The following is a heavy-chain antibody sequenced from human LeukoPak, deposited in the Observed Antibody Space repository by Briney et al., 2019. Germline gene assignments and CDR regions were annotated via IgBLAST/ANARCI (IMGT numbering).Heavy chain of an antibody. J-gene: IGHJ4*02. D-gene: IGHD2-2*01. V-gene: IGHV4-34*01. CDR3: ARRGYCSSTSCRYIDY. CDR2: INHSGST. CDR1: GGSFSGYY. Sequence: PLETLSLTCAVYGGSFSGYYWSWIRQPPGKGLEWIGEINHSGSTNYNPSLKSRVTISVDTSKNQFSLKLSSVTAADTAVYYCARRGYCSSTSCRYIDYWGQGTLVTVSS.